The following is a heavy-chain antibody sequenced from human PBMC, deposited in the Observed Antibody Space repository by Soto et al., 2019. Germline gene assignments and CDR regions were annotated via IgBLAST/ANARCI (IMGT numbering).Heavy chain of an antibody. D-gene: IGHD6-13*01. CDR2: IFYTGST. CDR3: ARHPSASGDAFDI. Sequence: PSETLCLTCHVAGGSISRYYLSWIRKPTGKGLESIGYIFYTGSTNYNPSLKSRVTISVDTSENQVSLELRSVTAADTAVYYCARHPSASGDAFDIWGRGTMVTVS. V-gene: IGHV4-59*08. J-gene: IGHJ3*02. CDR1: GGSISRYY.